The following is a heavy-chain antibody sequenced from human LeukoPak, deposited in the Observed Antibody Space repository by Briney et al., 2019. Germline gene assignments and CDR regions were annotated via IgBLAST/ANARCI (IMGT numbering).Heavy chain of an antibody. J-gene: IGHJ4*02. CDR2: IYSGGST. CDR1: GFTVSSNY. Sequence: GGSLRLSCAASGFTVSSNYMSWVRQAPGKGLEWVSVIYSGGSTYYADSVKGRFTISRANSKNTLYLQMNSLRAEDTAVYYCARAPTVLVGYCSSSSCQADYWGQGTLVTVSS. D-gene: IGHD2-2*01. CDR3: ARAPTVLVGYCSSSSCQADY. V-gene: IGHV3-53*01.